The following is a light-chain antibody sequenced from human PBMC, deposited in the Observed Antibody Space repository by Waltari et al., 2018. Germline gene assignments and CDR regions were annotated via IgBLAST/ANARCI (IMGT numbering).Light chain of an antibody. CDR1: QSVSNN. Sequence: TQSPPTWSVSQGERVTLPCRASQSVSNNLAWYQQKPGKAPRLLIYGAFTRATGIPASFSGGGSGTEFTLTISSLQSEDFATYYCQQYNSWPRTFGQGTKVEIK. J-gene: IGKJ1*01. V-gene: IGKV3-15*01. CDR2: GAF. CDR3: QQYNSWPRT.